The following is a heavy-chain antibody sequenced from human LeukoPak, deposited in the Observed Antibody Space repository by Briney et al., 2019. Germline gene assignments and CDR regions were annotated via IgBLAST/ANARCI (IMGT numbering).Heavy chain of an antibody. CDR2: INPSGGST. J-gene: IGHJ3*02. V-gene: IGHV1-46*03. D-gene: IGHD3-9*01. Sequence: ASVKVSCKASGYTFTSYYMHWVRQAPGQGLEWMGIINPSGGSTSYAQKFQGRVTMTRDTSTSTVYMELSSLRSEDTAVYYCAREKPYSDILTGSYKGGAFDIWGQGTMVTVSS. CDR3: AREKPYSDILTGSYKGGAFDI. CDR1: GYTFTSYY.